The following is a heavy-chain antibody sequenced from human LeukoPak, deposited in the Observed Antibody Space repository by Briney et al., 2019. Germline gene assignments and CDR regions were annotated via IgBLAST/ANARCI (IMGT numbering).Heavy chain of an antibody. V-gene: IGHV4-59*01. CDR3: ARDKSSGVFDY. CDR1: GVSISSYY. CDR2: IYYSGST. D-gene: IGHD3-22*01. J-gene: IGHJ4*02. Sequence: SETLSLTCTGSGVSISSYYWSWIRQPPGKGLEWIGYIYYSGSTNYNPSLKSRVTISVDTSKNQFSLKLSSVTAADTAVYYCARDKSSGVFDYWGQGTLVTVSS.